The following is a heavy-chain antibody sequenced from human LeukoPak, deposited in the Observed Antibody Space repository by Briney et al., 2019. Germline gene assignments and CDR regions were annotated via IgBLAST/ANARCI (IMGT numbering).Heavy chain of an antibody. CDR2: IYYSGST. Sequence: PSETLSLTCTVSGDSISSYYWSWIRQPLGKGLEWIGYIYYSGSTNYNPSLKSRVTISVDTSKNQFSLKLSSVTAADTAVYYCARLYYDSSRYPNWFDPWGQGTLVTVSS. J-gene: IGHJ5*02. CDR1: GDSISSYY. V-gene: IGHV4-59*08. D-gene: IGHD3-22*01. CDR3: ARLYYDSSRYPNWFDP.